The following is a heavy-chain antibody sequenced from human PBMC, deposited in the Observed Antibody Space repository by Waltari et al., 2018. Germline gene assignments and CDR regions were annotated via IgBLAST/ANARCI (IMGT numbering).Heavy chain of an antibody. CDR3: ARELYGSGSY. Sequence: EVQLVESGGGLVKPGGSLRLSCAASGFTCRSYSMNWVRQAPGKGLEWVSSISSSSSYINYADSVKGRFTISRDNAKNSLYLQMNSLRAEDTAVYYCARELYGSGSYWGQGTLVTVSS. CDR2: ISSSSSYI. J-gene: IGHJ4*02. CDR1: GFTCRSYS. D-gene: IGHD3-10*01. V-gene: IGHV3-21*01.